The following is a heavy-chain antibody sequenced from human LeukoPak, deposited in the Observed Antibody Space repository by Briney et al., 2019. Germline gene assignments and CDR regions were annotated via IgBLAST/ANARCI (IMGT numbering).Heavy chain of an antibody. J-gene: IGHJ3*02. Sequence: GASVKVSCKASGGTFSSYAISWVRQAPGQGLEWMGGIIPIFGTANYAQKFQGRVTITADESTSTAYMELSSLRSEDTAVYYCAGAATSGYSIQSDAFDMWGQGRMVTVSS. V-gene: IGHV1-69*01. CDR3: AGAATSGYSIQSDAFDM. CDR2: IIPIFGTA. D-gene: IGHD6-13*01. CDR1: GGTFSSYA.